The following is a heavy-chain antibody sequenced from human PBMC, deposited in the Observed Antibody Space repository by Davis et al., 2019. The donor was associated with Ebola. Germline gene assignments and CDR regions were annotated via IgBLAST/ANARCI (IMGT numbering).Heavy chain of an antibody. D-gene: IGHD4-17*01. V-gene: IGHV3-23*01. CDR3: ARDLPGTTGFDY. CDR1: GFTFTSYA. Sequence: PGGSLRLSCAASGFTFTSYAMTWVRQAPGKGLEWVAAIRASGVTTYYADSVKGRFTISRDNSKNTLYLQMNSLRAEDTAVYYCARDLPGTTGFDYWGQGTLVTVSS. J-gene: IGHJ4*02. CDR2: IRASGVTT.